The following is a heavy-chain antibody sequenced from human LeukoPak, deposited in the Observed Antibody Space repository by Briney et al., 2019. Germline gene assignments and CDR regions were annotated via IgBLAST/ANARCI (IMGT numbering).Heavy chain of an antibody. V-gene: IGHV4-38-2*02. CDR3: ARGSSDSGSGNYYYYFDY. D-gene: IGHD3-10*01. J-gene: IGHJ4*02. Sequence: SETLSLTCSVSGCSISSGYYWGWIRQSPGKGVEWIGNVYHSGSTYYNPSLKSRVTMSVDTSKNQFSLRLTSVTAEDTAVYYCARGSSDSGSGNYYYYFDYWGQGTLVTVSS. CDR1: GCSISSGYY. CDR2: VYHSGST.